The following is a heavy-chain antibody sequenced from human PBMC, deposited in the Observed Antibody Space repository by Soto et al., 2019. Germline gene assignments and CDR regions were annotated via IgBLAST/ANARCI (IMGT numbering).Heavy chain of an antibody. J-gene: IGHJ4*02. CDR1: GFTFSSYG. CDR3: ARDPGDSYGDYLTFDY. D-gene: IGHD4-17*01. Sequence: GGSLRLSCAASGFTFSSYGMHWVRQAPGKGLEWVAVIWYDGSNKYYADSVKGRFTISRDNSKNTLYLQMNSLRAEDTAVYYCARDPGDSYGDYLTFDYWGQGTLVTVSS. V-gene: IGHV3-33*01. CDR2: IWYDGSNK.